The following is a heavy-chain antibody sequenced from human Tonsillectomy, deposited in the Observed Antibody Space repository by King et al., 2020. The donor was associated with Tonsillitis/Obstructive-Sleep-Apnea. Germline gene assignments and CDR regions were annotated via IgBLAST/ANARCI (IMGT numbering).Heavy chain of an antibody. CDR1: GYTFTGYY. V-gene: IGHV1-2*06. D-gene: IGHD2-15*01. Sequence: VQLVQSGAEVKKPGASVKVSCKASGYTFTGYYMHWVRQAPGQGLEWMGRINPNSGGTNYAQKFQGRVTMTRDTSISTAYMELSRLRSDDTAVYYCATYLGYCSGGSCFGAFDIWGQGTMVTVSS. CDR2: INPNSGGT. CDR3: ATYLGYCSGGSCFGAFDI. J-gene: IGHJ3*02.